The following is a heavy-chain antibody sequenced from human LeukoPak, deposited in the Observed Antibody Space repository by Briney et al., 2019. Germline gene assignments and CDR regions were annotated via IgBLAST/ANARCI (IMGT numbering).Heavy chain of an antibody. J-gene: IGHJ4*02. V-gene: IGHV3-23*01. CDR2: ISGSGGST. D-gene: IGHD3-10*01. Sequence: GGSLRLSCAASGFTFSSYAMSWVRQAPGKGLEWVSAISGSGGSTYYADSVKGRFTISRDNSKNTLYLQMNSLRAEDTAVYYCAKDQRGFTMVRGVPPSGLFDYWGQGTLVTVSS. CDR1: GFTFSSYA. CDR3: AKDQRGFTMVRGVPPSGLFDY.